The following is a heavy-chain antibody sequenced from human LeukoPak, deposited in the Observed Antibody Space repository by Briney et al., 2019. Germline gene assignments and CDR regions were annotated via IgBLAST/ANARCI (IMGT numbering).Heavy chain of an antibody. V-gene: IGHV3-48*03. CDR1: GFTFNNYE. CDR3: ARELRVPGESGDFDY. J-gene: IGHJ4*02. D-gene: IGHD6-19*01. CDR2: INISGTII. Sequence: GGSLRLSCTASGFTFNNYEFNWVRQAPGKGLEWLSYINISGTIIYYAGSVKGRFTISRDDAKNSVFLQMNSLRAEDTAIYYCARELRVPGESGDFDYWGQGTLVTVSS.